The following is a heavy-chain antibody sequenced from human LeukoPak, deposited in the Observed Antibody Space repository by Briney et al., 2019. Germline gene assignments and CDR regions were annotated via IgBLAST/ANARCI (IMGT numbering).Heavy chain of an antibody. V-gene: IGHV3-30-3*01. CDR3: AKDRGRVRGYIENYFDY. J-gene: IGHJ4*02. Sequence: GGSLRLSCAASGFTFSSYAMHWVRQAPGKGLEWVAVISYDGSNKYYADSVKGRFTISRDNSKNTLYLQMNSLRAEDTAVYYCAKDRGRVRGYIENYFDYWGQGTLVTVSS. CDR2: ISYDGSNK. CDR1: GFTFSSYA. D-gene: IGHD3-10*01.